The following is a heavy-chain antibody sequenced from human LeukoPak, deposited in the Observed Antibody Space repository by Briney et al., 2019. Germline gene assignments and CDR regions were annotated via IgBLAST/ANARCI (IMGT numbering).Heavy chain of an antibody. J-gene: IGHJ4*02. D-gene: IGHD3-16*01. CDR3: ARKRGGTVYYFDY. V-gene: IGHV3-48*02. Sequence: GGSLRLSCAASGFTVSSYSMNWVRQAPGKGLEWVSYISSSSSTIYYADSVKGRFTISRDNAKNSLYLQMSSLRDEDTAVYYCARKRGGTVYYFDYWGQGTLVTVSS. CDR1: GFTVSSYS. CDR2: ISSSSSTI.